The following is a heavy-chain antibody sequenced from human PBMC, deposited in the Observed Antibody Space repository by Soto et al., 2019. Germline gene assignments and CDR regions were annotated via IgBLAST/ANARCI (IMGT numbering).Heavy chain of an antibody. CDR1: GFTFSSYA. Sequence: PGGSLRLSCAASGFTFSSYAMSWVRQGAGKGLEWVSAISDSGVNTYYVDPVKRRFLISRDNSKNTLYLQMNSLRAEDTAVYYCAKGHSRSAGYYYYGMDVWGQGTTVTVSS. D-gene: IGHD6-6*01. V-gene: IGHV3-23*01. CDR3: AKGHSRSAGYYYYGMDV. J-gene: IGHJ6*02. CDR2: ISDSGVNT.